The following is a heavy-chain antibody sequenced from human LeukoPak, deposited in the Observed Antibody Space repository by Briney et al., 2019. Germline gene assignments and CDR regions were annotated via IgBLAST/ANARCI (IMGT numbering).Heavy chain of an antibody. Sequence: SETLSLAWTVAGGSISSYCWGWIRQPAGRGLGWIVYIYYSGSTNYTPSLKSRVTISVDTSTNKFYLKLGSLTAADTAVYYCARTFYYDSSNWFDPWGQGTLVTVSS. V-gene: IGHV4-59*01. D-gene: IGHD3-22*01. J-gene: IGHJ5*02. CDR3: ARTFYYDSSNWFDP. CDR1: GGSISSYC. CDR2: IYYSGST.